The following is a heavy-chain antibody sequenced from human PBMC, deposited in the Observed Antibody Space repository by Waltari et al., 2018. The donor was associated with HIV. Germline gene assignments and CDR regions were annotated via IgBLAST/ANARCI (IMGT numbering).Heavy chain of an antibody. CDR1: RLTFTAYS. D-gene: IGHD2-15*01. CDR3: ARDWWQLPSGGYFFDY. V-gene: IGHV1-2*02. CDR2: INPKSGVT. Sequence: QVQLVQSGAEVKKPGASVKVSCTASRLTFTAYSVHWVRQAPGQGLEWMGWINPKSGVTHFAQNFQGRINMTRDTSIKTAYLELSRLQSDDTAVYYCARDWWQLPSGGYFFDYWGQGTLVTVSS. J-gene: IGHJ4*02.